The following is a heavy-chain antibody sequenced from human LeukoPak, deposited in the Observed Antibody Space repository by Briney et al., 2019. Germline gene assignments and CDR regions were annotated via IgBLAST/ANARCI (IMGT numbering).Heavy chain of an antibody. D-gene: IGHD1-26*01. Sequence: GESLKISSKGSGYSFSNYWIGWVRQMPGKGLEWMGIIYLGDSDTRYSPSFQGQVTISADKSISTAYLQWSSLKASDTAIYYCARPRGVGAMDYFDYWGQGTLVTVSS. CDR2: IYLGDSDT. V-gene: IGHV5-51*01. CDR1: GYSFSNYW. J-gene: IGHJ4*02. CDR3: ARPRGVGAMDYFDY.